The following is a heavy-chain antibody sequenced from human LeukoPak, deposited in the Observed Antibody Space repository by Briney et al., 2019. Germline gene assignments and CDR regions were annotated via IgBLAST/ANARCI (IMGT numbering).Heavy chain of an antibody. Sequence: GGSLRLSCAASGFTFRTYAMSWVRQAPGKGLEWVSGISGSGDRTYYAESVKGRFSISRDNSKNTVYLQMNSLRVEDTAVYCCARESITMIVVGSFDYWGQGTLVTVSS. V-gene: IGHV3-23*01. CDR2: ISGSGDRT. CDR3: ARESITMIVVGSFDY. CDR1: GFTFRTYA. D-gene: IGHD3-22*01. J-gene: IGHJ4*02.